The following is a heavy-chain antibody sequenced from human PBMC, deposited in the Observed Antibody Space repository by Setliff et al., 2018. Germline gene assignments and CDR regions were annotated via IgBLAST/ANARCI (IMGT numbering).Heavy chain of an antibody. V-gene: IGHV3-9*01. CDR1: GFTFDNHA. J-gene: IGHJ4*02. CDR2: INWSGEII. Sequence: PGGSLRLSCEVSGFTFDNHAMHWVRQAPGKGLEWVSGINWSGEIIGYADSVKGRFTFSRDNAKNSLFLEMNSLTVDDTALYYCVRDISSASGILDFWGQGTLVTVSS. CDR3: VRDISSASGILDF. D-gene: IGHD3-3*01.